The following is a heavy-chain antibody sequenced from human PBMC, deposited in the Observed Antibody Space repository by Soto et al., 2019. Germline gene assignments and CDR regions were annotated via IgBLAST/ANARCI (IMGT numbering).Heavy chain of an antibody. V-gene: IGHV1-69*12. D-gene: IGHD6-19*01. J-gene: IGHJ4*02. CDR1: GGTFSSYA. Sequence: QVQLVQSGAEVKKPGSSVKVSCKASGGTFSSYAISWVRQASGQGLEWMGGIIPNFGTANYAQTFQGRVTITADESTSTAYMELSSLRSEDTAVYYCARTRVVDSSGWYGYYFDYWGQGTLVTVSS. CDR2: IIPNFGTA. CDR3: ARTRVVDSSGWYGYYFDY.